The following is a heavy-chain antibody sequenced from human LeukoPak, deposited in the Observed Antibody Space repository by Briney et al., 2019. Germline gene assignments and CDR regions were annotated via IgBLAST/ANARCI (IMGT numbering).Heavy chain of an antibody. D-gene: IGHD2/OR15-2a*01. CDR2: ISSTGSSK. Sequence: GGSLRLSCAASGFPFSTFAMNWVRQAPGKGLEWVSSISSTGSSKYYADSVKGRFTISRDNAKKTLYLQMNSLRAEDTAVYYCARGSQYYGSATFDIWGQGTMVTVSS. CDR1: GFPFSTFA. V-gene: IGHV3-21*01. CDR3: ARGSQYYGSATFDI. J-gene: IGHJ3*02.